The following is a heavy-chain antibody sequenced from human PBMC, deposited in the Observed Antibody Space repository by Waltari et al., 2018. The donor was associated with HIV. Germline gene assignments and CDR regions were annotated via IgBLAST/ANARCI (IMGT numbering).Heavy chain of an antibody. D-gene: IGHD3-22*01. CDR2: ISGSGGST. J-gene: IGHJ4*02. V-gene: IGHV3-23*01. CDR3: AKDLDSSGYIFDY. Sequence: EVQLLESGGGLVQPGGSLRLSCAASGFTFSSYAMSWVRPAPGKGLEWVSAISGSGGSTYYADSVKGRFTISRDNSKNTLYLQMNSLRAEDTAVYYCAKDLDSSGYIFDYWGQGTLVTVSS. CDR1: GFTFSSYA.